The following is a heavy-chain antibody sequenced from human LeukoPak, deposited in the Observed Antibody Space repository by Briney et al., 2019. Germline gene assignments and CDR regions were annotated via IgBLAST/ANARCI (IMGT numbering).Heavy chain of an antibody. Sequence: GGSLRLSCAASGFTFTTYWMHWVRQAPGKGLVWVSHINSDGSITSYADSVKGRFTISRDNAKNTLYLQMNSLRAEDTAVYYCAGDAVDTANAVWGQGTTVTVSS. V-gene: IGHV3-74*01. CDR2: INSDGSIT. CDR3: AGDAVDTANAV. D-gene: IGHD5-18*01. J-gene: IGHJ6*02. CDR1: GFTFTTYW.